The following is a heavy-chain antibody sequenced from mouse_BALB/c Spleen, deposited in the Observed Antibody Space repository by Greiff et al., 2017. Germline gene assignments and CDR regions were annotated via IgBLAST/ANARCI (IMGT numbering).Heavy chain of an antibody. CDR1: GYTFTSYT. J-gene: IGHJ4*01. V-gene: IGHV1-4*01. CDR2: INPSSGYT. CDR3: ARGGAYYGNYSYAMDY. Sequence: QVQLQQSGAELARPGASVKMSCKASGYTFTSYTMHWVKQRPGQGLEWIGYINPSSGYTNYNQKFKDKATLTADKSSSTAYMQLSSLTSEDSAVYYCARGGAYYGNYSYAMDYWGQGTSVTVSS. D-gene: IGHD2-10*01.